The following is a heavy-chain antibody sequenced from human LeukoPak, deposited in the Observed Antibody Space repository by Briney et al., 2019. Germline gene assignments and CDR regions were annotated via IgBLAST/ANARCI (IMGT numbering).Heavy chain of an antibody. CDR2: IYYSGST. Sequence: SQTLSLTCTVSGGSISSGGYYWSWIRQHPGKGLEWIGYIYYSGSTYYNPSLKSRVTISVDTSKNQFSLKLSSLTAADTAVYYCARDRRYSYGFDYWGQGTLVTVSS. J-gene: IGHJ4*02. V-gene: IGHV4-31*03. CDR3: ARDRRYSYGFDY. D-gene: IGHD5-18*01. CDR1: GGSISSGGYY.